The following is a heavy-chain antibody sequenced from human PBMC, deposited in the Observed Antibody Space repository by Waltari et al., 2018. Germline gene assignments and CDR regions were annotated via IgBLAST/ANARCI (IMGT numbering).Heavy chain of an antibody. CDR3: ARDPGRLGSFIEY. Sequence: EVQLVESGGGLVQPGGSLRLSCAACGCTFSAQWMTWVSQAPGKGLEWVANIEEDGSVKYYADSVKGRFTISRDNAKNSLYLQMNSLRADDTAVYYCARDPGRLGSFIEYWGLGTLVTVS. CDR2: IEEDGSVK. CDR1: GCTFSAQW. V-gene: IGHV3-7*01. D-gene: IGHD3-10*01. J-gene: IGHJ4*02.